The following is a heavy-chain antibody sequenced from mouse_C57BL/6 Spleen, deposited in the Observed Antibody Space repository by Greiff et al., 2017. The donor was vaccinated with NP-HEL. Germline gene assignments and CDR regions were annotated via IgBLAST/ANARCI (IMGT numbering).Heavy chain of an antibody. J-gene: IGHJ2*01. CDR1: GFTFSDAW. D-gene: IGHD3-3*01. CDR2: IRNKANNHAT. V-gene: IGHV6-6*01. CDR3: TRRDRDGGYFDY. Sequence: DVQLVESGGGLVQPGGSMKLSCAASGFTFSDAWMDWVRQSPEKGLEWVAEIRNKANNHATYYAESVKGRFTISRDDSKSSVYLQMNSLRAEDTGIYYCTRRDRDGGYFDYWGQGTTLTVSS.